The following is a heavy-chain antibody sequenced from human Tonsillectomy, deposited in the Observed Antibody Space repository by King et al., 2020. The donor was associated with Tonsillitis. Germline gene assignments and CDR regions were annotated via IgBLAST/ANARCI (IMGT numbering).Heavy chain of an antibody. CDR2: IDWDDDK. J-gene: IGHJ4*02. V-gene: IGHV2-70*15. CDR3: ARALYYYATNNSPYFDY. Sequence: QVTLKESGPALVKPTQTLTLTCTFSGFSLSTSGMCVSWIRQPPGKALEWLARIDWDDDKYYSTSLKTRLTISKDTSKNQVVLTMTNMDPVDTATYYCARALYYYATNNSPYFDYWGQGTLVTVSS. D-gene: IGHD3-10*01. CDR1: GFSLSTSGMC.